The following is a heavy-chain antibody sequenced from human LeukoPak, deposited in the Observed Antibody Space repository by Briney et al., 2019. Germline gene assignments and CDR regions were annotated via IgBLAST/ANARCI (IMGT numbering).Heavy chain of an antibody. CDR2: INPNSGGT. CDR3: ARGIVATIAPFDY. CDR1: GYTFTGYY. V-gene: IGHV1-2*02. Sequence: ASVKVSCKASGYTFTGYYMHWVRQAPGQGLEWMGWINPNSGGTNYAQKFQGRVTMTRDTSISTAYMELSRLRSDDTAVHYCARGIVATIAPFDYWGQGTLVTVSS. J-gene: IGHJ4*02. D-gene: IGHD5-12*01.